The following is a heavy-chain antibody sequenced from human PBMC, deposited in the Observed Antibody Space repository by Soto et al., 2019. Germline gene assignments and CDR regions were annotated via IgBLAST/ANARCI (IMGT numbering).Heavy chain of an antibody. V-gene: IGHV1-46*01. CDR3: ARGRYYYDSSGYYFFDY. D-gene: IGHD3-22*01. Sequence: QVQLVQSGAEVKKPGASVKVSCKASGYTFTSYYMHWVRQAPGQGLEWMGIINPSGGSTSYAQKFQGRVTMTRDTSTSTVYMELSSLRSEDTAVYYCARGRYYYDSSGYYFFDYWGQGTLVTVSS. J-gene: IGHJ4*02. CDR1: GYTFTSYY. CDR2: INPSGGST.